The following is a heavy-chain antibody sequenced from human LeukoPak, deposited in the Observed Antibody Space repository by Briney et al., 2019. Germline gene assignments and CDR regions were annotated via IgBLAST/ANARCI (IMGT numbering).Heavy chain of an antibody. D-gene: IGHD1-26*01. CDR2: ISAYNGNT. J-gene: IGHJ5*02. V-gene: IGHV1-18*01. CDR1: GYTFTSYG. Sequence: GASVKVSCKASGYTFTSYGISWVRQAPGQGLEWMGWISAYNGNTNYAQKLQGRVTMTADTSTSTAYMELRSLRSDDTAVYYCARAIEIVGARNSNWFDPWGQGTLVTVSS. CDR3: ARAIEIVGARNSNWFDP.